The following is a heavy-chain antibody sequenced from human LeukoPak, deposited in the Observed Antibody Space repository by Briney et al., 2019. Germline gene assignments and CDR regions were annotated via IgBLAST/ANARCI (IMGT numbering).Heavy chain of an antibody. CDR3: ARSGGVCSGGSCYSLRWFDP. V-gene: IGHV4-39*01. Sequence: KSSETLSLTCTVSGGSISSSSYYWGWIRQPPGKGLEWIGSIYYSGSTYYNPSLKSRVTISVDTSKNQFSLKLSSVTAADTAVYYCARSGGVCSGGSCYSLRWFDPWGQGTLVTVSS. J-gene: IGHJ5*02. CDR2: IYYSGST. CDR1: GGSISSSSYY. D-gene: IGHD2-15*01.